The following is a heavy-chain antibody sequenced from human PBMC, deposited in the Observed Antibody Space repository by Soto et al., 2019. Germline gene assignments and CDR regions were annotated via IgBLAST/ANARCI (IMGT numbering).Heavy chain of an antibody. D-gene: IGHD3-22*01. CDR1: GSIFGSSA. J-gene: IGHJ4*02. CDR2: IVGVFGTA. V-gene: IGHV1-69*06. Sequence: QVQLVQSGAEVKKPGSSVKVSCKSSGSIFGSSALSWVRQAPGQGLEWMGGIVGVFGTAKYAQKFQGRVTITADKSTTTAYMELSSLRSEDTAVYYCARGSGYYYTTYFDSWGLGTLVTVSS. CDR3: ARGSGYYYTTYFDS.